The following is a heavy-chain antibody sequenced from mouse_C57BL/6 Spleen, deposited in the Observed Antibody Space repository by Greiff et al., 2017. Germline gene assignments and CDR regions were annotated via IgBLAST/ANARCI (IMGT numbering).Heavy chain of an antibody. J-gene: IGHJ2*01. V-gene: IGHV1-22*01. CDR2: INPNNGGT. CDR3: ARYYYGSSYGYYFDY. Sequence: EVQLQQSGPELVKPGASVKMSCKASGYTFTDYNMHWVKQSHGKSLEWIGYINPNNGGTSYNQKFKGKATLTVNKSSSTAYMELRSLTSEDSAVYYCARYYYGSSYGYYFDYWGQGTTLTVSS. D-gene: IGHD1-1*01. CDR1: GYTFTDYN.